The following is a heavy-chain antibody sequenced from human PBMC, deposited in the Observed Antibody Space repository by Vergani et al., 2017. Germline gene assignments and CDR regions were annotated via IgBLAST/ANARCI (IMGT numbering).Heavy chain of an antibody. CDR3: AKAGQDTIFGVVIIPIDY. V-gene: IGHV3-23*01. D-gene: IGHD3-3*01. CDR2: ISGSGGST. J-gene: IGHJ4*02. CDR1: EFTFSSYA. Sequence: EVQLLESGGGLVQPGGSLRLSCAASEFTFSSYAMSWVRQAPGKGLEWVSAISGSGGSTYYADSVKGRFTISRDNSKNTLYLQMNSLRAEDTAVYYCAKAGQDTIFGVVIIPIDYWGQGTLVTVSS.